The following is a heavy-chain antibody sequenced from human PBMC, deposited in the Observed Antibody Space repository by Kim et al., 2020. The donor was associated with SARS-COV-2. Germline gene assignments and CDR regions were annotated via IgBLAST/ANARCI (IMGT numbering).Heavy chain of an antibody. CDR1: GFTFDDYA. Sequence: GGSLRLSCAASGFTFDDYAMHWVRQAPGKGLEWVSGIGWNSGTIGYADSVKGRFTISRDNAKNSLYLQMNSLRTEDTALYYCAKGGTVQDFEFWGRGTLDTVSS. J-gene: IGHJ4*02. CDR2: IGWNSGTI. CDR3: AKGGTVQDFEF. V-gene: IGHV3-9*01. D-gene: IGHD4-17*01.